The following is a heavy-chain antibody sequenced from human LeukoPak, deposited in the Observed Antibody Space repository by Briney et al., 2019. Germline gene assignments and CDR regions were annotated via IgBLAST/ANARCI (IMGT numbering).Heavy chain of an antibody. D-gene: IGHD3-10*01. CDR3: ARAGYYYGSGTSYFYYYYMDV. CDR1: GFTFSSYE. Sequence: GGSLRLSCAASGFTFSSYEMNWVRQAPGKGLEWVSYISSSGSTIYYADSVKGRFTISRDNAKNSLYLQMDSLRAEDTALYYCARAGYYYGSGTSYFYYYYMDVWGKGTTVTVSS. V-gene: IGHV3-48*03. CDR2: ISSSGSTI. J-gene: IGHJ6*03.